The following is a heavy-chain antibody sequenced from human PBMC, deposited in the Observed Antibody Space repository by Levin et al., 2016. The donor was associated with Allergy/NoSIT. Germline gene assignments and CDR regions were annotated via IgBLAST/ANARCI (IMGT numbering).Heavy chain of an antibody. Sequence: WIRQPPGKGLEWIGYIYYSGSTYYNPSLKSRVTISVDTSKNQFSLKLSSVTAADTAVYYCARFYTATDAFDIWGQGTMVTVSS. D-gene: IGHD5-18*01. J-gene: IGHJ3*02. V-gene: IGHV4-31*02. CDR3: ARFYTATDAFDI. CDR2: IYYSGST.